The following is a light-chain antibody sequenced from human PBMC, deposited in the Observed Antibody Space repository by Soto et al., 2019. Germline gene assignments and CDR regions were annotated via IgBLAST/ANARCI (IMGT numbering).Light chain of an antibody. J-gene: IGKJ2*01. CDR2: DAS. V-gene: IGKV3-11*01. Sequence: EIVWTQSPATLSLPPGERATLSCRASQSVSSYLAWYHQKPGQATRLLIYDASYRATGIPARFSGSGSGTDFTLTISSLEPEDFAVYYCQQRSNCPLSYTFGQGTKLEIK. CDR1: QSVSSY. CDR3: QQRSNCPLSYT.